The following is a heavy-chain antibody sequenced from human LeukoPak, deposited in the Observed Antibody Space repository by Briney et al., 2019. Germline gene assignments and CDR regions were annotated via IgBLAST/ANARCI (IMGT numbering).Heavy chain of an antibody. CDR1: GYTFTSYD. CDR3: ARQTSHGSGSFFYYYYYMDV. CDR2: MNPNSGNT. Sequence: ASVKVSCKAAGYTFTSYDINWLRQATGQGLEWMGWMNPNSGNTGYAQKFQGRVTMTRNTSISTAYMELSSLRSEDTAVYYCARQTSHGSGSFFYYYYYMDVWGKGTTVTVSS. D-gene: IGHD3-10*01. V-gene: IGHV1-8*01. J-gene: IGHJ6*03.